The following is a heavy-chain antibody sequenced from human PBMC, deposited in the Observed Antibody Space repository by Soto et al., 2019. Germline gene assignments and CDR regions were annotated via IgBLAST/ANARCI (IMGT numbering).Heavy chain of an antibody. CDR3: AKELSYNSGRPFDY. D-gene: IGHD3-10*01. J-gene: IGHJ4*02. CDR1: GFAFSSSA. V-gene: IGHV3-23*01. Sequence: GGSLRLSCAASGFAFSSSAMTWVRQAPGKGLEWVSSISASGGATFYTDSVKGRFTVSGHNSKNTLYLQMNSLRAEDTALYYCAKELSYNSGRPFDYWGQGTLVTVSS. CDR2: ISASGGAT.